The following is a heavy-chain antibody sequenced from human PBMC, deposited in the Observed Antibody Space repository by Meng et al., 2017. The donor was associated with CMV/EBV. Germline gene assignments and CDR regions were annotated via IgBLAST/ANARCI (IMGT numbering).Heavy chain of an antibody. CDR1: GGSISSYY. J-gene: IGHJ6*02. CDR3: ARAADTAMAFYV. D-gene: IGHD5-18*01. V-gene: IGHV4-59*01. CDR2: NYYSGST. Sequence: SETLSLTCTVSGGSISSYYWSWIRQPPGKGLEWIGYNYYSGSTNHNPSLKSRVTISVDTSKNQFSLKLSSVTAADTAVYYCARAADTAMAFYVWGQGTTVTVSS.